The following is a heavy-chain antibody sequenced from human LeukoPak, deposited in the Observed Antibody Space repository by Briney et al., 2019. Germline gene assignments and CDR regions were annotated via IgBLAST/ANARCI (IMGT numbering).Heavy chain of an antibody. D-gene: IGHD3-10*02. Sequence: GGSLRLSCAASGFAFSSYAMNWVRQAPGKGLEWVSYISSSGSTIYYADSVKGRFTISRDNAKNSLYLQMNSLRAEDTAVYYCAELGITMIGGVWGKGTTVTVSS. CDR1: GFAFSSYA. CDR2: ISSSGSTI. V-gene: IGHV3-48*03. CDR3: AELGITMIGGV. J-gene: IGHJ6*04.